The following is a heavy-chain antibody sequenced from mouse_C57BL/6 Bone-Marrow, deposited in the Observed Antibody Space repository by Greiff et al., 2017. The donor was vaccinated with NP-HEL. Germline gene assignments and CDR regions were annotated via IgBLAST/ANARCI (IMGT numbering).Heavy chain of an antibody. CDR1: GYSFTGYY. J-gene: IGHJ1*03. CDR3: ARNDYGSSYVGWYFDV. CDR2: INPSTGGT. Sequence: VQLQQSGPELVKPGASVKISCKASGYSFTGYYMNWVKQSPEKSLEWIGEINPSTGGTTYNQKFKAKATLTVDKSSSTAYMQLKSLTSEDSAVYYCARNDYGSSYVGWYFDVWGTGTTVTVSS. D-gene: IGHD1-1*01. V-gene: IGHV1-42*01.